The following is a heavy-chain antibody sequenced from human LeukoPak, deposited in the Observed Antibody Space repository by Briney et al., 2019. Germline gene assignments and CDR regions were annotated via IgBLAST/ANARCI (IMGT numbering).Heavy chain of an antibody. CDR2: IKTDGTTT. CDR3: AKNSGPGVNYFDP. J-gene: IGHJ5*02. V-gene: IGHV3-74*03. D-gene: IGHD1-7*01. CDR1: GFTFSDYW. Sequence: GGSLRLSCIASGFTFSDYWMHWVRQVPGKGLVWVSFIKTDGTTTAYADSVKGRFSISRDNAKSTLYLQMNGLRVEDTGIYYCAKNSGPGVNYFDPWGQGTLVTVSS.